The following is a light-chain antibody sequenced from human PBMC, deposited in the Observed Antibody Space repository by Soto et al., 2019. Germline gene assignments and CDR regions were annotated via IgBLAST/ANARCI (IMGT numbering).Light chain of an antibody. CDR2: GAS. Sequence: EITLTQSPDTRSLSPGERATLSCRPSQTVSSNYLAWCQQRPGQAPRLLIYGASTRAAGIPDRFSGSGSGTDFTLTITRLEPEDSAVYFCQQYTGPPTTFGQGTRLEI. V-gene: IGKV3-20*01. J-gene: IGKJ5*01. CDR3: QQYTGPPTT. CDR1: QTVSSNY.